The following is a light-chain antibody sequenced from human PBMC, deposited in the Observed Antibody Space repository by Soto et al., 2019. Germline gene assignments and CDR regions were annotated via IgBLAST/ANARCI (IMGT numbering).Light chain of an antibody. V-gene: IGLV2-14*01. CDR1: SSDVGGYNY. J-gene: IGLJ1*01. CDR2: EVS. CDR3: SSYASSSTYV. Sequence: QSALTQPASVSGSPVQSITISCTGTSSDVGGYNYDSWYQQHPGKAPKLMIYEVSDRPSGVSNRFSGSKSGNTASLTISGLQAEDEADYYCSSYASSSTYVFGTGTKVTVL.